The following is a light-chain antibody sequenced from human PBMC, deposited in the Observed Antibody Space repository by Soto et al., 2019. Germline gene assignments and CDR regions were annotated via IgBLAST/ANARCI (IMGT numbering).Light chain of an antibody. CDR1: QSVSSN. J-gene: IGKJ2*01. CDR2: GAS. CDR3: QQYSIWPYT. Sequence: EIVMTQSPATLSVSPGERATLSCRASQSVSSNLAWYQQKLGQAPRLLIYGASTRATGIPARFSGSGSKTEFTLTNSSLQSEDFAVYYCQQYSIWPYTFGQGTKLEIK. V-gene: IGKV3-15*01.